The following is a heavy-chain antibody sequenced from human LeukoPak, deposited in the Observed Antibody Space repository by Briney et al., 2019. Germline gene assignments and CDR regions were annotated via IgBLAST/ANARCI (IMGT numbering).Heavy chain of an antibody. Sequence: GGSLRLSCAASGFTFSDYYMSWIRQAPGRGLEWVSYISSSGSTIYYADSVKGRFIISRDNAKNSLYLQMNSLRAEDTAVYYCARGIRGSSWYYLSDPWGQGTLVTVSS. J-gene: IGHJ5*02. D-gene: IGHD6-13*01. CDR2: ISSSGSTI. CDR3: ARGIRGSSWYYLSDP. V-gene: IGHV3-11*01. CDR1: GFTFSDYY.